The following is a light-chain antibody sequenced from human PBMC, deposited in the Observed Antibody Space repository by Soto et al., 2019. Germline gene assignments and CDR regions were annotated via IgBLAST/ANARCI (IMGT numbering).Light chain of an antibody. CDR2: GNS. CDR1: SSNIGAGYD. J-gene: IGLJ2*01. Sequence: QSVLTQPPSVSGAPGQRVTISCTGSSSNIGAGYDVHWYQQLPGTDPKLLIYGNSNPPSGGPDRFSGSKSGTSASLAITGLQAEDEADYYCQSYDSSLSVVFGGGTKVTVL. V-gene: IGLV1-40*01. CDR3: QSYDSSLSVV.